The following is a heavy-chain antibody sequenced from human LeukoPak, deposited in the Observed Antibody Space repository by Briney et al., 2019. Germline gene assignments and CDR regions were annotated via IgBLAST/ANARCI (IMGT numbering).Heavy chain of an antibody. CDR1: GGSISSSSYY. CDR3: ARQEIRYFQH. J-gene: IGHJ1*01. CDR2: IYYSGST. D-gene: IGHD5-24*01. V-gene: IGHV4-39*01. Sequence: SETLSLTCTVSGGSISSSSYYWGWIRQPPGKGLEWIGSIYYSGSTYYNPSLKSRVTISVDTSKNQFSLKLSSVTAADTAVYYYARQEIRYFQHWGQGTLVTVSS.